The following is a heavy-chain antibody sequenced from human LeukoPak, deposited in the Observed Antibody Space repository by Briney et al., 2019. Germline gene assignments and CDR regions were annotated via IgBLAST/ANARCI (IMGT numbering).Heavy chain of an antibody. D-gene: IGHD2-2*01. CDR3: AGVLGDCSSTSCYDY. Sequence: SETLSLTCTVSGGSISSYYWSWIRQPPGKGLEWIGYIYYSGSTNYNPSLKSRVTISVDTSKNQFSLKLSSVTAADTAVYYCAGVLGDCSSTSCYDYWGQGTLVTVYS. CDR2: IYYSGST. V-gene: IGHV4-59*08. CDR1: GGSISSYY. J-gene: IGHJ4*02.